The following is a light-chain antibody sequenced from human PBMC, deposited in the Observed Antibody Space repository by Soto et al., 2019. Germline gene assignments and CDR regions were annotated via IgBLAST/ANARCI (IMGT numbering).Light chain of an antibody. CDR1: QGISNSY. CDR2: SPS. J-gene: IGKJ3*01. Sequence: EIVLTQSPGTLSLSPGERATLSCRASQGISNSYLAWYQQKPGQAPRLLLFSPSSRAAGVPDRFSGSGSGTDFTLTIDRLEPEDFAVYYCQRFGPSPPFTFGPGTKVDFK. CDR3: QRFGPSPPFT. V-gene: IGKV3-20*01.